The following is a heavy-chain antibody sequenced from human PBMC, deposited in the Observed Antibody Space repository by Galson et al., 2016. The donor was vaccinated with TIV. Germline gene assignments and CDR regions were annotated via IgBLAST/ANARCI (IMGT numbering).Heavy chain of an antibody. V-gene: IGHV3-7*04. CDR1: GFTFSNYW. CDR2: IKHDESEI. D-gene: IGHD6-19*01. J-gene: IGHJ5*02. Sequence: SLRLSCAASGFTFSNYWMSWVRQAPGKGLEWVANIKHDESEIYYVDSVKGRFSIFRDNAKNSLYLQMGSLRAEDTAVYYCAGGGGWLITSWGQGTLVAVSS. CDR3: AGGGGWLITS.